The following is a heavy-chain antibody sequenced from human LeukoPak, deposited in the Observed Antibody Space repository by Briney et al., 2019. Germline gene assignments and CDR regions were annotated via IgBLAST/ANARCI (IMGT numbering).Heavy chain of an antibody. V-gene: IGHV1-69*05. D-gene: IGHD3-22*01. CDR1: GGTFSSYA. Sequence: SVKVSCKASGGTFSSYAISWVRQAPGQGLEWMGGIIPIFGTANYAQKFQDRVTITTDESTTTAYLELSSLRSEDTAVYYCARLNYYDSSGYYHDGDYWGQGTLVTVSS. J-gene: IGHJ4*02. CDR2: IIPIFGTA. CDR3: ARLNYYDSSGYYHDGDY.